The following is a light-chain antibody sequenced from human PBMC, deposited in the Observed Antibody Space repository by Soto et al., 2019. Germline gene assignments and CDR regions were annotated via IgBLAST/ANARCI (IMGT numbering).Light chain of an antibody. Sequence: EIVLTQSPATLSLSPGERATLSCRASQSVSSYLGWYQQRPGQAPRLLIYDASNRATGIPARFSGSGSGTDFTLTISALEPEDFAVYYCQQRSSWPLTLGGGTKVDIK. V-gene: IGKV3-11*01. CDR1: QSVSSY. CDR3: QQRSSWPLT. J-gene: IGKJ4*01. CDR2: DAS.